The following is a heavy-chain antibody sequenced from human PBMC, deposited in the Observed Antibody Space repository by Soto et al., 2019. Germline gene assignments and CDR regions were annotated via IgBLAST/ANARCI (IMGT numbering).Heavy chain of an antibody. D-gene: IGHD5-12*01. J-gene: IGHJ6*02. Sequence: LSLSCAASGFTFTSYGMHWVRQAPGKGLEWMALSSHDGSAEYYADSVKGRFTISRDNSKNTLYLQMNSLRAEDTAVYYCARSRDGYSCYGYYGMDGWGQGTTVTVSS. CDR2: SSHDGSAE. V-gene: IGHV3-30*03. CDR3: ARSRDGYSCYGYYGMDG. CDR1: GFTFTSYG.